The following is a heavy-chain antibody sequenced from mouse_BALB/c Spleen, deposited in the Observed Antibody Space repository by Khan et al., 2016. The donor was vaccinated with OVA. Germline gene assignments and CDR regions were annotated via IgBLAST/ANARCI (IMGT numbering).Heavy chain of an antibody. J-gene: IGHJ3*01. CDR3: ARSTYSYAFAY. Sequence: EVQLQESGPSLVKPSQTLSLTCYVTGDSISGGYWCWIRKLPGHKLEYMGYILYSSGTYYTQSLNSRISISRPTSQTQSYLQLISVTTEDTATYYCARSTYSYAFAYWGQGTLVTVSA. D-gene: IGHD2-12*01. CDR2: ILYSSGT. V-gene: IGHV3-8*02. CDR1: GDSISGGY.